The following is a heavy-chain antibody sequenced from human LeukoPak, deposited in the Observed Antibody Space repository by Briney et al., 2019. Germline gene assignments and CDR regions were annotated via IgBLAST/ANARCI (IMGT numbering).Heavy chain of an antibody. J-gene: IGHJ4*02. CDR3: ARSRDGYISTFDY. V-gene: IGHV4-39*01. CDR2: IYYRGNT. CDR1: GGSISSSSFY. D-gene: IGHD5-24*01. Sequence: SQTLPLTCTVSGGSISSSSFYWGWIRQPPGKGLEWIGSIYYRGNTYYNPSLKSRVTISVDTSKNQFSLKLSSVTAADTAVYYCARSRDGYISTFDYWGQGTLVTVSS.